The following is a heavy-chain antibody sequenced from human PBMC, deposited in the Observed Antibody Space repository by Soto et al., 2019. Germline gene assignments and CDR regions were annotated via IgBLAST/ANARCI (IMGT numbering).Heavy chain of an antibody. Sequence: QITLKESGPTLVKPTQTLTLTCIFYGFSLTTSGVSVGWIRQPPGKALEWLASIYWNDDKRYSPSLKCSLTLTKDNSKKQVVLTLTNMDPVDTATYYCAYRVGSRGSFDYLGHGTLVTVSS. CDR2: IYWNDDK. J-gene: IGHJ4*01. CDR1: GFSLTTSGVS. D-gene: IGHD3-10*01. CDR3: AYRVGSRGSFDY. V-gene: IGHV2-5*01.